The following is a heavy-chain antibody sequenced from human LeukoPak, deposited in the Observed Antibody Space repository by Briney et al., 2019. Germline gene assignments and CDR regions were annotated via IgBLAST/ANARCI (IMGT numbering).Heavy chain of an antibody. Sequence: PGGSLRLSCAASGFTFSSYGMSWVRQAPGKGLEWVSAISGSGGSTYYADSVKGRFTISRDNSKNTLYLQMNSLRAEDTAVYYCAKKRSIRLLWFGELLFGHFDYWGQGTLVTVSS. V-gene: IGHV3-23*01. CDR3: AKKRSIRLLWFGELLFGHFDY. CDR2: ISGSGGST. CDR1: GFTFSSYG. D-gene: IGHD3-10*01. J-gene: IGHJ4*02.